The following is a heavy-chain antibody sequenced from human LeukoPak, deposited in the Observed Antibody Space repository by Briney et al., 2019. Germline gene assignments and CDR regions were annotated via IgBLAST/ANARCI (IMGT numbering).Heavy chain of an antibody. V-gene: IGHV1-18*01. Sequence: ASVKVSCRASGYTFTSYGISWVRQAPGQGLEWMGWISAYNGNTNYAQKLQGRVTMTTDTSTSTAYMELRSLRSDDTAVYYCARDPRPRIAVAGTGGNWFDPWGQGTLVTVSS. CDR2: ISAYNGNT. CDR3: ARDPRPRIAVAGTGGNWFDP. J-gene: IGHJ5*02. CDR1: GYTFTSYG. D-gene: IGHD6-19*01.